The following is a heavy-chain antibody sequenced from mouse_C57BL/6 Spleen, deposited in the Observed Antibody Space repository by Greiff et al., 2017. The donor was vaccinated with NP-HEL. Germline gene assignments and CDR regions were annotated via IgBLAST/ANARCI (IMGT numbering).Heavy chain of an antibody. V-gene: IGHV3-6*01. CDR1: GYSITSGYY. D-gene: IGHD1-1*01. J-gene: IGHJ1*03. CDR2: ISYDGSN. CDR3: ARGDYYGSSYVDV. Sequence: EVKLMESGPGLVKPSQSLSLTCSVTGYSITSGYYWNWIRQFPGNKLEWMGYISYDGSNNYNPSLKNRISITRDTSKNQFFLKLNSVTTEDTATYYCARGDYYGSSYVDVWGTGTTVTVSS.